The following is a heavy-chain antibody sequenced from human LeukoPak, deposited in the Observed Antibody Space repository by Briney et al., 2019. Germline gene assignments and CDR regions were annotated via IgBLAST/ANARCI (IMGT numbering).Heavy chain of an antibody. D-gene: IGHD2-21*01. V-gene: IGHV4-59*08. J-gene: IGHJ4*02. CDR1: GGSISSYY. Sequence: SETLSLTCTVSGGSISSYYWTWIRQPPGKGLEWIGYIYDSGSTNYNPSLKSRVTISVDTSKNQFSLKLSSVTAADTAVYYCARSLGLVNFDYWGQGTLVTVSS. CDR3: ARSLGLVNFDY. CDR2: IYDSGST.